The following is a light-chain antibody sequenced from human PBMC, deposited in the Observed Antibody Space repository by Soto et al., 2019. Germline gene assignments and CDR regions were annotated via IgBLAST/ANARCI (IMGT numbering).Light chain of an antibody. J-gene: IGLJ1*01. CDR1: SSDVGGYDY. CDR2: EVS. CDR3: SSYAGSNTFV. Sequence: QSVLTQPPSASGSPGQSVTISCTGVSSDVGGYDYVSWYQQHPGKAPKVIINEVSKRPSGVPDRFSGSKSGNTASLTVSGLQADDEADYYCSSYAGSNTFVFGSGTKVTVL. V-gene: IGLV2-8*01.